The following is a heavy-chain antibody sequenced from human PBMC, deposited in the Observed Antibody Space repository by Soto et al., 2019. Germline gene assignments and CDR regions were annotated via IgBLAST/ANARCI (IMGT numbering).Heavy chain of an antibody. CDR3: ARARIPFSGALDI. CDR1: GGSFSGYY. D-gene: IGHD3-3*02. J-gene: IGHJ3*02. Sequence: KTSETRSLTCAVYGGSFSGYYWTWIRQPPGKGLEWIGEIIHTGSTNYNPSLESRVTISVDTSEKQFSLKLSSVTAADTAVYHCARARIPFSGALDIWGQGTVVTVSS. CDR2: IIHTGST. V-gene: IGHV4-34*12.